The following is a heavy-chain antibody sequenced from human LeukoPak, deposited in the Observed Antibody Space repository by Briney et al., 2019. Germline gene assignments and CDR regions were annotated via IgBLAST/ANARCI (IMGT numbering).Heavy chain of an antibody. J-gene: IGHJ1*01. CDR2: ISASSGYT. CDR1: GFIFSDYY. CDR3: ASARESCIGSTCYEYFHH. D-gene: IGHD3-22*01. V-gene: IGHV3-11*03. Sequence: GGSLRLSCVASGFIFSDYYMSWIRQAPGKGLEWISYISASSGYTKYADSVKGRFTISRDTSLNTLFLQMNSLRVEDTAVYYCASARESCIGSTCYEYFHHWGQGTPLRVSS.